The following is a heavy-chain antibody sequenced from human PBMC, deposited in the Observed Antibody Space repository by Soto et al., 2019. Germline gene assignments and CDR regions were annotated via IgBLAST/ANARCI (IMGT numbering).Heavy chain of an antibody. D-gene: IGHD2-21*01. J-gene: IGHJ4*02. CDR1: RFTFSSYW. Sequence: PGGSLRLSCAASRFTFSSYWMNWVRQAPGKGLEWVAKINQDGSEKYYVASVKGRFTISRDNAKNTLYLQMNSLRAEDTAVYYCARSYFFDYRGQGTLVTVSS. CDR2: INQDGSEK. V-gene: IGHV3-7*01. CDR3: ARSYFFDY.